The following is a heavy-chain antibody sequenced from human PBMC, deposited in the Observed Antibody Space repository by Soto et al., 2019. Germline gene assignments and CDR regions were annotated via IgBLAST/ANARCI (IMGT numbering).Heavy chain of an antibody. CDR2: MTPSGSSR. Sequence: QVQLVESGGGLVKPGGSLRLSCAASGFTFSDHFMSRIRQAPGMGLEWSSYMTPSGSSRSYADSVKGRFTISMNNAKNTLYLPMNSLRGDDTAMYNSAREFTGNYFPLDLWGQGTMLTVPS. CDR3: AREFTGNYFPLDL. D-gene: IGHD1-26*01. V-gene: IGHV3-11*01. CDR1: GFTFSDHF. J-gene: IGHJ3*01.